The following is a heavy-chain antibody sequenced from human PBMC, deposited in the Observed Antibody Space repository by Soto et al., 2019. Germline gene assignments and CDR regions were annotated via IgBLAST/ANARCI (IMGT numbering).Heavy chain of an antibody. V-gene: IGHV3-30*03. J-gene: IGHJ3*02. CDR1: GFTFSSYG. Sequence: QVQLVESGGGVVQPGRSLRLSCAASGFTFSSYGMHWVRQAPGKGLEWVAVISYDGSNKYYADSVKGRFTISRDNSKNPLYLQMNSLSSEDTAVYYCAQPVFRSSFDAFDIWGQGTMVTVSS. CDR3: AQPVFRSSFDAFDI. CDR2: ISYDGSNK. D-gene: IGHD3-3*01.